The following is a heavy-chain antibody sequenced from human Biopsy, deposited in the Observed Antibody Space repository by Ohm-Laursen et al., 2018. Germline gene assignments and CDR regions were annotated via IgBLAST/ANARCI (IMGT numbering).Heavy chain of an antibody. CDR1: GFTFSNYG. Sequence: SLRLSCAASGFTFSNYGMHWVRQAPGKGLEWVSTISGSGGSTNYADSVKGRFTISRDASKNTLYLLMNSLRAEDTAMYYCAKGGYCTTTSCYMDVDYWGQGTLVTVSS. CDR2: ISGSGGST. D-gene: IGHD2-2*02. CDR3: AKGGYCTTTSCYMDVDY. J-gene: IGHJ4*02. V-gene: IGHV3-23*01.